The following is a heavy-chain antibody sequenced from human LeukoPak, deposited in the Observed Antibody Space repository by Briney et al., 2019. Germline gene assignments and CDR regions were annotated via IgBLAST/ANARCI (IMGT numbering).Heavy chain of an antibody. V-gene: IGHV1-46*01. D-gene: IGHD2-2*03. J-gene: IGHJ5*02. CDR2: INPSGGST. CDR3: ARSLRMDNWFDP. CDR1: GYTFTGYY. Sequence: GASVKVSCKASGYTFTGYYMHWVRPAPGQGLEWMGIINPSGGSTSYAQKFQGRVTMTRDTSTSTVYMELSSLRSEDTAVYYCARSLRMDNWFDPWGHGPLVTVSS.